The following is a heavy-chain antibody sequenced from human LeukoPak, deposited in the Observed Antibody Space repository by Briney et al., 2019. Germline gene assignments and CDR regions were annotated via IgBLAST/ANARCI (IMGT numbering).Heavy chain of an antibody. V-gene: IGHV3-23*01. D-gene: IGHD3-3*01. CDR2: ISGSGGST. CDR1: GFTFSSCA. CDR3: AKFYYDFWSGYPHFDY. Sequence: QPGGSLRLSCAASGFTFSSCAMCWVRQAPGKGLEWVSSISGSGGSTYYADSVKGRFTISRDNSKNTLYLQMNSLRAEDTAVYYCAKFYYDFWSGYPHFDYWGQGTLVTVSS. J-gene: IGHJ4*02.